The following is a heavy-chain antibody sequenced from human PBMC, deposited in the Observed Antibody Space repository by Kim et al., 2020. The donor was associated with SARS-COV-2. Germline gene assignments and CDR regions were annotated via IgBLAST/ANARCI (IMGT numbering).Heavy chain of an antibody. Sequence: SETLSLNCTVSGGSLSSSNYWGWIRQHPGKGLEGVGTIFHGVSTYYNPSLKSRVTVSVDTSNNHISLRLTSVAAAATAVYFCARGGPHGAGTAYFDSSG. V-gene: IGHV4-39*02. CDR1: GGSLSSSNY. D-gene: IGHD2-21*02. CDR2: IFHGVST. CDR3: ARGGPHGAGTAYFDS. J-gene: IGHJ4*01.